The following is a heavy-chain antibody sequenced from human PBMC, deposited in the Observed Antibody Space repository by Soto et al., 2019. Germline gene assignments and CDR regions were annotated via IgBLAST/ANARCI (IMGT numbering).Heavy chain of an antibody. CDR3: ARDIGSGSYYNSDYGMDV. J-gene: IGHJ6*02. CDR1: GFTFSSYA. D-gene: IGHD3-10*01. Sequence: GGSLRLSCAASGFTFSSYAMHWVRQAPGKGLEWVAVISYDGSNKYYADSVKGRFTISRDNSKNTLYLQMNSLRAEDTAVYYCARDIGSGSYYNSDYGMDVWGQGTTVTVSS. CDR2: ISYDGSNK. V-gene: IGHV3-30-3*01.